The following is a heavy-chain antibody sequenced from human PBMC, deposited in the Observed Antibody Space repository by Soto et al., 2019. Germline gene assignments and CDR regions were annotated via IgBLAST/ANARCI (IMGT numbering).Heavy chain of an antibody. V-gene: IGHV3-23*01. CDR1: GSTFSTYA. D-gene: IGHD3-10*01. CDR2: ISADGGGT. Sequence: GGSLRLSCAASGSTFSTYAMTWGRQAPGMGLEWVSSISADGGGTYYADSVKGRFTISRDNSKNTLYLQMNSLRAEDTALYYCARIGSGSYTGYWGQGTLVTVSS. CDR3: ARIGSGSYTGY. J-gene: IGHJ4*02.